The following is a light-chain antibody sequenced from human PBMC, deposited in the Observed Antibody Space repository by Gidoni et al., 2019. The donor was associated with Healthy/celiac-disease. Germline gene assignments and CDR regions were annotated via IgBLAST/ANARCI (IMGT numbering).Light chain of an antibody. CDR1: SSNIGSNY. V-gene: IGLV1-47*01. CDR2: RNN. Sequence: QSVLTQPPSASGTPGQRVTISCSGSSSNIGSNYVYWYQQLPGTAPTLLIYRNNQRPSWVPDRFSGSKSGTSASLAISGLRSEDEADYYCAAWDDSLSGPVFGGGTKLTVL. CDR3: AAWDDSLSGPV. J-gene: IGLJ2*01.